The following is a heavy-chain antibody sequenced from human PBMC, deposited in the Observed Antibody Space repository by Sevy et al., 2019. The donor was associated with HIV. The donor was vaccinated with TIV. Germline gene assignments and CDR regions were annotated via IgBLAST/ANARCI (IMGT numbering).Heavy chain of an antibody. J-gene: IGHJ4*02. D-gene: IGHD3-16*01. CDR2: ISYDGSNK. CDR3: ARDGGGFAFIDY. V-gene: IGHV3-30-3*01. Sequence: GGSLRLSCAASGFTFSSYAMHWVRQAPGKGLEWVAVISYDGSNKYYADSVKGRFTISRDNSKNTLYLQMNSLRAEDTAVYYWARDGGGFAFIDYWGQGTLVTVSS. CDR1: GFTFSSYA.